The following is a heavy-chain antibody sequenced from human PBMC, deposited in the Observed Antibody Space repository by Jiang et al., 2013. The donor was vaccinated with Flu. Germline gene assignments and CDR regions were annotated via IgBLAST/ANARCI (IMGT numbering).Heavy chain of an antibody. V-gene: IGHV5-51*01. J-gene: IGHJ4*02. D-gene: IGHD2-15*01. CDR2: IYPADSDT. Sequence: GIIYPADSDTRYSPSFQGQVTISADKSISTAYLQWSSLKASDTAMYYCARRMGYCSGGSCYSDYWGQGTLVTVSS. CDR3: ARRMGYCSGGSCYSDY.